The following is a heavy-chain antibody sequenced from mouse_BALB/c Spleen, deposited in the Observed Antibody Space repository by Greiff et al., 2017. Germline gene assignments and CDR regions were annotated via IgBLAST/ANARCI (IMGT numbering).Heavy chain of an antibody. D-gene: IGHD2-4*01. CDR1: GFSLTSYG. CDR3: ARDRGATMIKGGAMDY. J-gene: IGHJ4*01. Sequence: VMLVESGPDLVAPSQSLSITCTVSGFSLTSYGVHWVRQPPGKGLEWLGVIWAGGSTNYNSALMSRLSISKDNSKSQVFLKMNSLQTDDTAMYYCARDRGATMIKGGAMDYWGQGTSVTVSS. V-gene: IGHV2-9*02. CDR2: IWAGGST.